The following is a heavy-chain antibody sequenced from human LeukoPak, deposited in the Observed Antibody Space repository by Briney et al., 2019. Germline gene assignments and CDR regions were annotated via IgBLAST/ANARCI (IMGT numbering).Heavy chain of an antibody. CDR1: GDSVSSNSAA. J-gene: IGHJ3*02. CDR3: AREGRAALARTLAAFDI. D-gene: IGHD3-16*01. Sequence: SQTLSLTCAISGDSVSSNSAAWNWIRQSPSRGLEWLGRTYYRSKWYNDYAVSVKSRITINPDTSKNQFSLQLNSVTPEDTAVYYCAREGRAALARTLAAFDIWGQGTMVTVSS. V-gene: IGHV6-1*01. CDR2: TYYRSKWYN.